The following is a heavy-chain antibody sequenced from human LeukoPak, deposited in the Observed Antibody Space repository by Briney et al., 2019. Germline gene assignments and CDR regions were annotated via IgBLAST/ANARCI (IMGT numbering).Heavy chain of an antibody. CDR3: ASEEYYDTSASTNFDY. D-gene: IGHD3-22*01. CDR1: GYIFTNYA. CDR2: INTNTGKP. J-gene: IGHJ4*02. V-gene: IGHV7-4-1*02. Sequence: ASVKVSCKASGYIFTNYAINWVRQAPGQGLEWMGWINTNTGKPTYAQGFTGRFVFSLDTSVSTAYLQISGLKAQDTAFYYCASEEYYDTSASTNFDYWGQGTLVTVSS.